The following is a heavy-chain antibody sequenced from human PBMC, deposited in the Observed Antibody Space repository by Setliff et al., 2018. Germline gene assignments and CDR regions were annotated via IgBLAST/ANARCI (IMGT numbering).Heavy chain of an antibody. CDR2: IYYNGTT. CDR3: ARPLEESFGGVRDSDAFDI. J-gene: IGHJ3*02. Sequence: SETLSLTCTVSGGSIRSTNYYWGWIRQPPGKGLEWIGSIYYNGTTHFNPSLKSRVAISVDPSKNQLLLKLSSVTAIDTAVYYCARPLEESFGGVRDSDAFDIWGQGTMVTVSS. CDR1: GGSIRSTNYY. D-gene: IGHD3-16*01. V-gene: IGHV4-39*01.